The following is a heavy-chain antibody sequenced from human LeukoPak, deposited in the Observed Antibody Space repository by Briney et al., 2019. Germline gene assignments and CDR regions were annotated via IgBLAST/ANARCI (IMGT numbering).Heavy chain of an antibody. V-gene: IGHV3-7*01. CDR2: INQNGSEK. CDR1: GFTFSSHW. Sequence: RTGGSLRLSCAVSGFTFSSHWMGWARQSPGKGLEWVGNINQNGSEKNYVDSVKGRFTISRDNAKTSLYLQMNSLRDEDTAVYYCARAPYGSGNLFYFDYWGQGILVTVSS. D-gene: IGHD3-10*01. CDR3: ARAPYGSGNLFYFDY. J-gene: IGHJ4*02.